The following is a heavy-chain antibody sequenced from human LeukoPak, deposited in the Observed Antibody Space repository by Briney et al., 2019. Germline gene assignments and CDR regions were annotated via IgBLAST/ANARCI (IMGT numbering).Heavy chain of an antibody. Sequence: GGSLRLSCAASGFTFSSYEMNWVRQAPGKGLEWVSYISSSGSTIYYADSVKGRFTISRDNAKNSLYLQMNSLRAEDTAVYYCASLIAAAGTPDYWGQGTLVTVSS. CDR2: ISSSGSTI. J-gene: IGHJ4*02. D-gene: IGHD6-13*01. CDR3: ASLIAAAGTPDY. CDR1: GFTFSSYE. V-gene: IGHV3-48*03.